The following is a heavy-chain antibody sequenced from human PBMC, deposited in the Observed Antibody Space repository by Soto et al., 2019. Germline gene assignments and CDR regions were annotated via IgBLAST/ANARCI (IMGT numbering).Heavy chain of an antibody. V-gene: IGHV3-30*18. D-gene: IGHD5-12*01. Sequence: WWSLRLSCVASGFTFKTFGMHWFRQAPGKGLEWVGIISYEGNNIYYGDSVKGRFSISRDNSKNTLYLQMNSLRPEDTAVYYCAKDDLDYNGYEWSKFYHYGMDVWGQGTTVTVSS. CDR2: ISYEGNNI. CDR1: GFTFKTFG. J-gene: IGHJ6*02. CDR3: AKDDLDYNGYEWSKFYHYGMDV.